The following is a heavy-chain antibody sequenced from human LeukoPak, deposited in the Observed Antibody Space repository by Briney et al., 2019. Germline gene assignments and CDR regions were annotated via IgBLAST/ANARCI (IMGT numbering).Heavy chain of an antibody. CDR3: ARCTASCYANAFDV. Sequence: GRSLRLSCAASGFNFNSHGMHWVRQAPGKGLEWVALIPSDGSYTCYADSVKGRFTISRDNSKKTLYLQMNSLRPEDTAVYYCARCTASCYANAFDVWGQGTLLTVSS. D-gene: IGHD2-2*01. J-gene: IGHJ3*01. CDR1: GFNFNSHG. CDR2: IPSDGSYT. V-gene: IGHV3-30*03.